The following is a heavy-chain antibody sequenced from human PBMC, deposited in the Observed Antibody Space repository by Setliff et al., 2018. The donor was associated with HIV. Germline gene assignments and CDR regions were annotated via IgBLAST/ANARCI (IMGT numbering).Heavy chain of an antibody. D-gene: IGHD6-13*01. Sequence: SETLSLTCTVSGGSISSGRYYWSWIRQPAGKGLEWIGRIYTSGNTNYNPSLKSRVTISVDTSKNQFSLKLSSVTAADTAVYYCRFTGREGAAAGEDLPYVEDVVEDVWGQGTTVTVSS. J-gene: IGHJ6*02. V-gene: IGHV4-61*02. CDR3: RFTGREGAAAGEDLPYVEDVVEDV. CDR2: IYTSGNT. CDR1: GGSISSGRYY.